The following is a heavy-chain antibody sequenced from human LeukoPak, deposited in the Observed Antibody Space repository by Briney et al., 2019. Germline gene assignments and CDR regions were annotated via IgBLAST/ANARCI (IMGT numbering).Heavy chain of an antibody. J-gene: IGHJ4*02. CDR3: ARSGSRSGSA. Sequence: ASVKVSFTASGYTFTSYGISWVRQAPGQGLEWMGWISAYNGNTNYAQKFQGRVTITRDTSASTAYMELSSLRSEDTAVYYCARSGSRSGSAWGQGTLVTVSS. CDR1: GYTFTSYG. D-gene: IGHD1-26*01. V-gene: IGHV1-18*01. CDR2: ISAYNGNT.